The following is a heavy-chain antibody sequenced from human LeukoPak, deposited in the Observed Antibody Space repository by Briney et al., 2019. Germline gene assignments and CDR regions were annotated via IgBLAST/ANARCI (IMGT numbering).Heavy chain of an antibody. CDR2: IRYDGSNK. J-gene: IGHJ4*02. Sequence: GGSLRLSCAASGFTFSSYGMHWVRQAPGKGLEWVAFIRYDGSNKYYADSVKGRFTISRDNSKNTLYLQMNSLRAEDTAVYYCAKDWEVRRGFDYWGQGTLVTVSS. CDR3: AKDWEVRRGFDY. D-gene: IGHD1-26*01. V-gene: IGHV3-30*02. CDR1: GFTFSSYG.